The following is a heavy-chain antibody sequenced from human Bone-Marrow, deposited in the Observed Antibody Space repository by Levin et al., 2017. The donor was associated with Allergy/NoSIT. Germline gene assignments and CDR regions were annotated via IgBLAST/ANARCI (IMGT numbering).Heavy chain of an antibody. CDR3: ARDRPYYDILTGPPRDWFDP. CDR1: GFTFSSYS. J-gene: IGHJ5*02. D-gene: IGHD3-9*01. Sequence: SCAASGFTFSSYSMNWVRQAPGKGLEWVSSISSSSSYIYYADSVKGRFTISRDNAKNSLYLQMNSLRAEDTAVYYCARDRPYYDILTGPPRDWFDPWGQGTLVTVSS. V-gene: IGHV3-21*01. CDR2: ISSSSSYI.